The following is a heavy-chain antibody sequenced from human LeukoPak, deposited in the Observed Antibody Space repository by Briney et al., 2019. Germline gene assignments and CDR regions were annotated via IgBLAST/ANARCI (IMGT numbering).Heavy chain of an antibody. CDR3: AREISDIVLMVYAMGFDY. J-gene: IGHJ4*02. Sequence: ASVKVSCKASGYTLTSYYMHWVRQAPGQGLEWMGIINPSGGSTSYAQKFQGRVTMTRDTSTSTVYMELSSLRSEDTAVYYCAREISDIVLMVYAMGFDYWGQGTLVTVSS. CDR2: INPSGGST. D-gene: IGHD2-8*01. CDR1: GYTLTSYY. V-gene: IGHV1-46*01.